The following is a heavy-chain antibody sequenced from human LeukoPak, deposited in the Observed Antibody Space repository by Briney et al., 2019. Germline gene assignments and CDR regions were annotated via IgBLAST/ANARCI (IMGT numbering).Heavy chain of an antibody. V-gene: IGHV6-1*01. D-gene: IGHD1-20*01. J-gene: IGHJ3*02. CDR3: ARASSYNWNDPPGDAFDI. CDR1: GDSVSSNSAA. Sequence: SQTLSLTCAISGDSVSSNSAAWNWLRQSPSRGLEWLGRTYYRSKWYNDYAVSVKSRITINPDTSKNQFSLQLNSVTPEDTAVYYCARASSYNWNDPPGDAFDIWGQGTMVTVSS. CDR2: TYYRSKWYN.